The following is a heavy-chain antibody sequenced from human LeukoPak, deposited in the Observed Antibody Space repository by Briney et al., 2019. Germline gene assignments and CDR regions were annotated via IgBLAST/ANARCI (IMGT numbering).Heavy chain of an antibody. D-gene: IGHD6-25*01. Sequence: GGSLRPSCAASGFTFSSYAMHWVRQAPGKGLEWVAVISYDGSNKYYADSVKGRFTISRDNSKNTLYLQMNSLRAEDTAVYYCARDLLPARLYGMDVWGQGTTVTVSS. CDR1: GFTFSSYA. V-gene: IGHV3-30-3*01. CDR2: ISYDGSNK. CDR3: ARDLLPARLYGMDV. J-gene: IGHJ6*02.